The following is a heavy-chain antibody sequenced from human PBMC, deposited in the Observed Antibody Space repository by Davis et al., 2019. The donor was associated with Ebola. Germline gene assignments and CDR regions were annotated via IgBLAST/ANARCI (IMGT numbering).Heavy chain of an antibody. V-gene: IGHV3-11*04. CDR2: ISSGGSTI. CDR3: ARDHYDYVWGSYQGAFDI. Sequence: GESLKISCAASGFTFSDYYMSWIRQAPGKGLEWVSYISSGGSTIYYADSVKGRFTISRDNAKNSLYLQMNSLRAEDTAVYYCARDHYDYVWGSYQGAFDIWGQGTMVTVSS. CDR1: GFTFSDYY. J-gene: IGHJ3*02. D-gene: IGHD3-16*01.